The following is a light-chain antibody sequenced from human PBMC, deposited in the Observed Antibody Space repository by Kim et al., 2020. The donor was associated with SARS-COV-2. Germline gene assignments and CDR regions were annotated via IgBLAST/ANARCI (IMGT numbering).Light chain of an antibody. V-gene: IGKV3-11*01. J-gene: IGKJ4*01. Sequence: LSTGERATRACRASQSVSSDLAWYQQKPGQAPRLLIYDASNRASGIPARFSGSGSGTDFTLTISSLEPEDFAVYYCQQRSNWPPLTFGGGTKVEI. CDR3: QQRSNWPPLT. CDR2: DAS. CDR1: QSVSSD.